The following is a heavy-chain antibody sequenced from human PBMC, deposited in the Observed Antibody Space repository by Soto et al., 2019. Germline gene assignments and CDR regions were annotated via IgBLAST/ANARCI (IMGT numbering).Heavy chain of an antibody. Sequence: QVQLVESGGGVVQPGGSLRLSCVASGFTFSSHAMHWVRQAPGKGLEWVALISYDGSNKYYADSVKGRFTISRDNSKTTLYMQMNSLRAEDTAVYYCAKDLKYYYPYYAMDVWGQGTTVTVSS. J-gene: IGHJ6*02. CDR3: AKDLKYYYPYYAMDV. CDR2: ISYDGSNK. CDR1: GFTFSSHA. V-gene: IGHV3-30*18.